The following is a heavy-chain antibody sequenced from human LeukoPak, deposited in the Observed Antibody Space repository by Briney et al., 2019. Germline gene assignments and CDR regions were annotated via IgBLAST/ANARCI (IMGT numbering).Heavy chain of an antibody. D-gene: IGHD3-22*01. J-gene: IGHJ4*02. CDR1: GYTLTELS. CDR2: FDPEDGET. Sequence: ASVKASCKVSGYTLTELSMHWVRQAPGKGLEWMGGFDPEDGETIYAQKFQGRVTMTEDTSTDTAYMELSSLRSEDTAVYYCATRTEYYYDSSGYYFDYWGQGTLVTVSS. V-gene: IGHV1-24*01. CDR3: ATRTEYYYDSSGYYFDY.